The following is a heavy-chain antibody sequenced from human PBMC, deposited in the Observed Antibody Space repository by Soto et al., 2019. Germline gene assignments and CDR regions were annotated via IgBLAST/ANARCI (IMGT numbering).Heavy chain of an antibody. V-gene: IGHV3-23*01. CDR1: GFTFSSYA. CDR3: AKLPPAGLPLDY. J-gene: IGHJ4*02. Sequence: HPGGSLRLYCSASGFTFSSYAMSWVRQAPGKGLEWVSAISGSGGSTYYADSVKGRFTISRDNSKNTLYLQMNSLRAEDTAVYYCAKLPPAGLPLDYWGQGTLVTVSS. CDR2: ISGSGGST. D-gene: IGHD2-15*01.